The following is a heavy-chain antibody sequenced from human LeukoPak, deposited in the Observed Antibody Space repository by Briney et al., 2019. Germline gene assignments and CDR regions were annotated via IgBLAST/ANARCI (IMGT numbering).Heavy chain of an antibody. J-gene: IGHJ3*01. V-gene: IGHV3-30-3*02. D-gene: IGHD2-8*01. CDR1: GFTFSSYA. CDR3: AKRIVLLSEGAFDV. Sequence: GRSLRLSCAASGFTFSSYAMHWVRQAPGKGLEWAAVISYDGSNKYYADSVKGRFTISRDNSKNTLYLQMDSLRPEGTAVYYCAKRIVLLSEGAFDVWGQGTMVTVSS. CDR2: ISYDGSNK.